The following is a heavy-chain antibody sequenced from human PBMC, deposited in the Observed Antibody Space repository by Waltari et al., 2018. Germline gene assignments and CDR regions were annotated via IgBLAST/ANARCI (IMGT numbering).Heavy chain of an antibody. CDR3: ARGGSDRAPLDY. V-gene: IGHV3-30*15. CDR2: TSPDGFNK. J-gene: IGHJ4*02. CDR1: GVSLSKDA. D-gene: IGHD1-1*01. Sequence: QVQLVESGGGVVQSGRSLRLSCAACGVSLSKDAVHWVRQAPGKGLEWVGVTSPDGFNKYYADSVQGRFTISRDRSLQMSALRSEDTAVYYCARGGSDRAPLDYWGRGTLVTVSS.